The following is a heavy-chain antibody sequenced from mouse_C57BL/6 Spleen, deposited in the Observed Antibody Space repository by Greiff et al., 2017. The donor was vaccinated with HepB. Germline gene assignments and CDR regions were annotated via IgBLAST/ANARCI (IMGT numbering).Heavy chain of an antibody. CDR3: AREGDGFAY. V-gene: IGHV1-52*01. Sequence: QVQLQQSGAELVRPGSSVKLSCKASGYIFTSYWMHWVKQRPIQGLEWIGNIDPSDSETHYNQKFKDKATLTVDKSSSTAYMQLSSLTSEDSAVYYCAREGDGFAYWGQGTLVTVSA. J-gene: IGHJ3*01. CDR2: IDPSDSET. CDR1: GYIFTSYW.